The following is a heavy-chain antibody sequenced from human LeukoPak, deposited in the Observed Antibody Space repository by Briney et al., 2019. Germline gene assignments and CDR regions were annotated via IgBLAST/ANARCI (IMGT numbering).Heavy chain of an antibody. CDR2: ISGSSANI. CDR1: GLTLSNYA. V-gene: IGHV3-21*01. J-gene: IGHJ3*02. D-gene: IGHD7-27*01. CDR3: ARDLNWGAGALDI. Sequence: PGGSLRLSCAASGLTLSNYAMIWVRQAPGKGLEWVSGISGSSANIYYADSVKGRFTISRDNAKNSLYLHVNSLRAEDTAVYFCARDLNWGAGALDIWGQGTMVTVSS.